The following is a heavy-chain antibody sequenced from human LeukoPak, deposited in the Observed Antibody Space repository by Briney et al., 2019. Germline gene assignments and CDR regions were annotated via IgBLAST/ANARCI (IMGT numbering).Heavy chain of an antibody. V-gene: IGHV3-7*01. Sequence: GGSLRLSCAASGFTFSSYGMHWVRQAPGKGLEWVANIKKDGSEKKYVDSVKGRFTISRDNAKNSLYLQMNSLRAEDTAVYYCAREGGSGWYSGWFDPWGQGSLVTVSS. CDR1: GFTFSSYG. D-gene: IGHD6-19*01. J-gene: IGHJ5*02. CDR3: AREGGSGWYSGWFDP. CDR2: IKKDGSEK.